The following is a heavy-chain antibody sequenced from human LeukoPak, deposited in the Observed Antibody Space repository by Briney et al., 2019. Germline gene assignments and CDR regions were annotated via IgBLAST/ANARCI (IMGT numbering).Heavy chain of an antibody. J-gene: IGHJ4*02. V-gene: IGHV1-58*02. Sequence: SVKVSCTASGFTFTSSAMQWVRQARGQRLEWIGWIVVGSGNTNYAQKFQERVTITRDMSTSTAYMELSSLRSEDPAVYYCAAVPWGVATITLIDYWGQGTLVTVSS. D-gene: IGHD5-12*01. CDR3: AAVPWGVATITLIDY. CDR1: GFTFTSSA. CDR2: IVVGSGNT.